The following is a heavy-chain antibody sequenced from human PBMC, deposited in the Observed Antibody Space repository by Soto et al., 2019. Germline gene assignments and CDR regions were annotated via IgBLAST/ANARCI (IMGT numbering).Heavy chain of an antibody. CDR1: GYSFSNYG. Sequence: QAQLVESGGGVVQPGRSLRLSCEASGYSFSNYGMHWVRQAPGKGLEWVAAISYDGITKYYSDSLKGRFTISKDNSKNTLYLEMNSLRPEDTAVYYCAKDMTRFLAWPHYFRGLDVWGQGTTVPVSS. CDR3: AKDMTRFLAWPHYFRGLDV. V-gene: IGHV3-30*18. J-gene: IGHJ6*02. D-gene: IGHD3-3*01. CDR2: ISYDGITK.